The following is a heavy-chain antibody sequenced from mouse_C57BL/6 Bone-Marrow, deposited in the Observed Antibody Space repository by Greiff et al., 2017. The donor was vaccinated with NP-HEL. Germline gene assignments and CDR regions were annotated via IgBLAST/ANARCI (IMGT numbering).Heavy chain of an antibody. D-gene: IGHD2-4*01. CDR1: GYTFTDYY. V-gene: IGHV1-76*01. CDR3: AKGDYDGRDY. CDR2: IYPGSGNT. Sequence: QVQLQQSGAELVRPGASVKLSCKASGYTFTDYYINWVKQRPGQGLEWIARIYPGSGNTYYNEKFKGKATLTAEKSSSTAYMQLSSLTSEDSAVYFCAKGDYDGRDYWGQGTTLTVSS. J-gene: IGHJ2*01.